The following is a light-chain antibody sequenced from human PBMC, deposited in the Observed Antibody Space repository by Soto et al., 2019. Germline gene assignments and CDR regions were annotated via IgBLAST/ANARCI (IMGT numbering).Light chain of an antibody. J-gene: IGKJ1*01. Sequence: DIQMTQSPSTLSGSVGDRVTGTCRASHTISSWLAWYQQKPGKAPKLLIYKASSLESGVPSRFSGSGSGTEFTLTISSLQHDDFATYYCQQYKSYSFGQGTKVDI. CDR1: HTISSW. CDR2: KAS. CDR3: QQYKSYS. V-gene: IGKV1-5*03.